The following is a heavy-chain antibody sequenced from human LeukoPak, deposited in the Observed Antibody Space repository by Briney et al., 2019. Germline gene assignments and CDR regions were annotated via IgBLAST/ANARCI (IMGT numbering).Heavy chain of an antibody. CDR1: GYTFTGYY. CDR3: ARAAADYYGSRSYAGS. CDR2: INPNSGGT. Sequence: APVKVSCKASGYTFTGYYMHWVRQAPGQGLEWMGWINPNSGGTNYAQKFQGRVTMTRDTSISTAYMELSRLRSDDTAVYYCARAAADYYGSRSYAGSWGQGTLVTVSS. J-gene: IGHJ4*02. D-gene: IGHD3-10*01. V-gene: IGHV1-2*02.